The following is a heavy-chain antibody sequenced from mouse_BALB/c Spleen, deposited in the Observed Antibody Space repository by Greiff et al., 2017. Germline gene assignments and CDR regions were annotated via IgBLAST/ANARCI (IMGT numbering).Heavy chain of an antibody. CDR3: ARVAFYYAMDY. CDR1: GFTFSSYA. Sequence: EVQRVESGGGLVKPGGSLKLSCAASGFTFSSYAMSWVRQSPEKRLEWVAEISSGGSYTYYPDTVTGRFTISRDNAKNTLYLEMSSLRSEDTAMYYCARVAFYYAMDYWGQGTSVTVSS. J-gene: IGHJ4*01. CDR2: ISSGGSYT. V-gene: IGHV5-9-4*01.